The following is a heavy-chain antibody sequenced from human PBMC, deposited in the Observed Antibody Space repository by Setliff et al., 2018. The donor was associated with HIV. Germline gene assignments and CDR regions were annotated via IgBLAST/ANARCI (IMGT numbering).Heavy chain of an antibody. V-gene: IGHV1-2*02. CDR2: INPNGGDT. Sequence: ASVKVSCKASGYIFTDYYIHWVRQAPGQGLEWMGWINPNGGDTNYARKFLGRVTMTQDTSFTTAYLELSRLGSDDTAVYFCARDTSSSYWGQGTPVTVCS. D-gene: IGHD2-2*01. CDR1: GYIFTDYY. CDR3: ARDTSSSY. J-gene: IGHJ4*02.